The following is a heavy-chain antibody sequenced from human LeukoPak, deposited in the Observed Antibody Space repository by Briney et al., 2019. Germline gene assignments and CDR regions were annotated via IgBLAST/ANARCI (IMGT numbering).Heavy chain of an antibody. CDR1: GGSIRRNTYY. D-gene: IGHD2-2*01. V-gene: IGHV4-39*07. CDR2: IYSNGDT. J-gene: IGHJ4*02. Sequence: SETLSLTCTVSGGSIRRNTYYWGWIRQPPGKGLEWIGSIYSNGDTFYNPSVKSRVTISVDTSKNQFSLRLTSVTAADTALYYCARDQSYCSSTSCIRPFDHWGQGTPVTVSS. CDR3: ARDQSYCSSTSCIRPFDH.